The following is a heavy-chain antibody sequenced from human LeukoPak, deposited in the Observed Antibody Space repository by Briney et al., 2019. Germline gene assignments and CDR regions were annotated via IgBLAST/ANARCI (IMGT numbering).Heavy chain of an antibody. CDR3: ARGTGEWCYDIFQVYIDV. D-gene: IGHD3-22*01. J-gene: IGHJ6*03. V-gene: IGHV3-21*01. Sequence: GGSLRLSCAASGFTFSSYSMNWVRQVPGKGLEWVSSISSGSSYIYYADSVKGRFTISRDNAKNSLYLQMTSLRAEGTAVYYCARGTGEWCYDIFQVYIDVWGKGSTVTVSS. CDR2: ISSGSSYI. CDR1: GFTFSSYS.